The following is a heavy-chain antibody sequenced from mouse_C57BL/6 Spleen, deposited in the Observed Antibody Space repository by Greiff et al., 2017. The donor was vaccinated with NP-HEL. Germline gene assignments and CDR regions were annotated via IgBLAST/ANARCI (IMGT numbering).Heavy chain of an antibody. CDR2: IDPETGGT. D-gene: IGHD4-1*01. Sequence: QVQLQQSGAELVRPGASVTLSCTASGYTFTDYEMHWVKQTPVHGLEWIGAIDPETGGTAYNQKFKGKAILTADKSSSTAYMELRSLTSEDSAVYYCTRSFTMGYAMDYWGQGTSVTVSS. J-gene: IGHJ4*01. V-gene: IGHV1-15*01. CDR1: GYTFTDYE. CDR3: TRSFTMGYAMDY.